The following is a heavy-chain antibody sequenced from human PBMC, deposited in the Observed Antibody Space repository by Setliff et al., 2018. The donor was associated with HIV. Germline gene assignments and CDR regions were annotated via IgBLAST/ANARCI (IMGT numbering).Heavy chain of an antibody. CDR3: ARQPLYNDYDWRSYYFDY. Sequence: SETLSLTCTVADGSISTGSYYWSWVRQPAGKRLEWIGRIYSTGSTNYNPSLKSRVTISVDTSKNQFSLKLSSVSAADTAVYYCARQPLYNDYDWRSYYFDYWGQGSLVTVSS. J-gene: IGHJ4*02. V-gene: IGHV4-61*02. CDR1: DGSISTGSYY. CDR2: IYSTGST. D-gene: IGHD5-12*01.